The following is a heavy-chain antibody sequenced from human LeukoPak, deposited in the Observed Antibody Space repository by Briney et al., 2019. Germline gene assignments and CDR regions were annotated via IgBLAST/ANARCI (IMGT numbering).Heavy chain of an antibody. V-gene: IGHV3-23*01. D-gene: IGHD3-16*02. Sequence: GGSLRLSCVGSGFTFRSHAMSWVRQAPEKGLEFVSGIYENGGTTYYADSVKGRFSISRDNSKNTLYLQMDSLRGEDTAVYYCAKVRYYDYVWGSYRSDWGQGTLVTVSS. CDR1: GFTFRSHA. CDR3: AKVRYYDYVWGSYRSD. CDR2: IYENGGTT. J-gene: IGHJ4*02.